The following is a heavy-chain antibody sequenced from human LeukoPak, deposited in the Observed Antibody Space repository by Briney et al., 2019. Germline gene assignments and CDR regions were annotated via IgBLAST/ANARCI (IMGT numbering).Heavy chain of an antibody. Sequence: ASVKVSCKASGYTFTGYYMHGVRQAPGQGLEWMGWINPNSGGTNYAQKFQGRVNMTRDTSISTAYMELSRLRSDDTAVYCRARGGYCSSTSCGYYYYYGMDVWGQGTTVTVSS. CDR3: ARGGYCSSTSCGYYYYYGMDV. J-gene: IGHJ6*02. CDR1: GYTFTGYY. D-gene: IGHD2-2*01. CDR2: INPNSGGT. V-gene: IGHV1-2*02.